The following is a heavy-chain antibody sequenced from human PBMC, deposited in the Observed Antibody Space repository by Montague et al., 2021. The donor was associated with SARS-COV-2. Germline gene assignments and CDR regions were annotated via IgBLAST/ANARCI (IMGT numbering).Heavy chain of an antibody. J-gene: IGHJ4*02. CDR2: TYYRSKWYT. CDR1: GDSVSSNSAA. D-gene: IGHD1-1*01. Sequence: CAISGDSVSSNSAAWNWIRQFPPGRLEWLGRTYYRSKWYTDYAPSVKTRRTITPDTSNNQFSLHLNAVTPGDTAVYYCAREGTVPGPRGIYFDDWGQGTLVTVSS. CDR3: AREGTVPGPRGIYFDD. V-gene: IGHV6-1*01.